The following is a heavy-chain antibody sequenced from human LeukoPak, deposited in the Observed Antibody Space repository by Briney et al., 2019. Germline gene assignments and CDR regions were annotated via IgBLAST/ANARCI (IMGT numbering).Heavy chain of an antibody. J-gene: IGHJ5*02. CDR3: ARAQVNYYGSGTVANWFDP. D-gene: IGHD3-10*01. V-gene: IGHV1-69*13. CDR1: GGTFSRYV. Sequence: ASVKVSCKASGGTFSRYVISWVRQAPGQGLEWMGATTPMFGTANYAQKFQGRVIITADESTSTAYMELSSLRSEDTAVYYCARAQVNYYGSGTVANWFDPWGQGTLVTVSS. CDR2: TTPMFGTA.